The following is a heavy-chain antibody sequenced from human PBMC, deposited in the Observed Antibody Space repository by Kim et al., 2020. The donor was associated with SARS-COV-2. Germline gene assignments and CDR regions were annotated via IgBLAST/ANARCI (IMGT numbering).Heavy chain of an antibody. D-gene: IGHD5-18*01. CDR2: INHSGST. V-gene: IGHV4-34*01. Sequence: SETLSLTCAVYGGSFSGYYWSWIRQPPGKGLEWIGEINHSGSTNYNPSLKSRVTISVDTSKNQFSLKLSSVTAADTAVYYCARPVDTADGGAFDIWGQGTMVTVSS. J-gene: IGHJ3*02. CDR3: ARPVDTADGGAFDI. CDR1: GGSFSGYY.